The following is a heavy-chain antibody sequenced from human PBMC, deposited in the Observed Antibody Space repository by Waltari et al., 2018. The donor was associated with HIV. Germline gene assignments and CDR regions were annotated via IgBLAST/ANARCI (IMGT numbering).Heavy chain of an antibody. CDR3: TSWPYISSSRHNY. D-gene: IGHD1-20*01. V-gene: IGHV3-73*01. CDR2: IRTRTYNYAT. Sequence: EVRLLESGGGLVEPGGSLSFSWAVSGFTFSDAGRHWVRQPSGKGLEWVARIRTRTYNYATVYAASVRDRFTISRDDSTNTAFLQMDSLKIEDTAVYYCTSWPYISSSRHNYWGQGTLVTVSS. J-gene: IGHJ4*02. CDR1: GFTFSDAG.